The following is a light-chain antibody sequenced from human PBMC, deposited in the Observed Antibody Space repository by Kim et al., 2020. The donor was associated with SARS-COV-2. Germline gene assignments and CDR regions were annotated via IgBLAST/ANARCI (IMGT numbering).Light chain of an antibody. V-gene: IGKV3-20*01. CDR1: QSMSRPH. CDR2: AAS. Sequence: SPGERTTLSCRASQSMSRPHLAWYQPQPGQVPRLLSYAASYRAPGTPARFSGSGSGTDFTLTISGLEPEDFAVYYCQQYGDSPPGTFGQGTKLEI. J-gene: IGKJ2*01. CDR3: QQYGDSPPGT.